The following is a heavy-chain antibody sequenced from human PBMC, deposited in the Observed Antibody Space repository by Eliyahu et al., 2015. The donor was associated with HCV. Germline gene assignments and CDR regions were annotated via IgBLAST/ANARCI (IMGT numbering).Heavy chain of an antibody. CDR1: GFTFXRNV. CDR2: ISGSGDST. V-gene: IGHV3-23*01. J-gene: IGHJ4*02. D-gene: IGHD5-12*01. Sequence: EVQLLESGGGWVQAGGSLRLSCXASGFTFXRNVMYWVRQAPGRDLVWVSAISGSGDSTYYADSVKGRFTISRDNSKNTLYLQMNSLRAEDTAVYYCAKPPKPYSGSGYDPKWGQGTLVTVSS. CDR3: AKPPKPYSGSGYDPK.